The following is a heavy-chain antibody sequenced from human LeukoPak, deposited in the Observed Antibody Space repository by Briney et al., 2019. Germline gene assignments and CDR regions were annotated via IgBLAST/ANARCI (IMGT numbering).Heavy chain of an antibody. CDR1: GFAFSSYW. V-gene: IGHV3-7*01. Sequence: GGSLRLSCAASGFAFSSYWMSWVRQAPGKGLEWVANIKEDGSQKNYVDSVKGRFTISRDNAKKSLYLQMISLRAEDTAVYYCARDRPSGSYDYWGQGALVTVSS. CDR3: ARDRPSGSYDY. D-gene: IGHD1-26*01. J-gene: IGHJ4*02. CDR2: IKEDGSQK.